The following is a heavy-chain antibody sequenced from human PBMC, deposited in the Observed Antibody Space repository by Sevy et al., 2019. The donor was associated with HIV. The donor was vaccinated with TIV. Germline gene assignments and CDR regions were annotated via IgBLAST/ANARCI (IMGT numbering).Heavy chain of an antibody. J-gene: IGHJ4*02. CDR2: FDPEDGET. V-gene: IGHV1-24*01. CDR1: GYSLSDIS. CDR3: ATAREYYEDNSGYLDY. Sequence: ASVKVSCKVSGYSLSDISMHWVRQTPGKGFEWMGHFDPEDGETIYAQKFQGRFTMTEDTSTDTAYMELSSLTSEDTAVYYCATAREYYEDNSGYLDYWGQGTLVTVSS. D-gene: IGHD3-22*01.